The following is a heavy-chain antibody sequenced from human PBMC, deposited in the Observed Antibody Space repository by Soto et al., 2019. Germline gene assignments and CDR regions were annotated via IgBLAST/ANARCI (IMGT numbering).Heavy chain of an antibody. CDR2: IIPIFGTA. D-gene: IGHD3-3*01. CDR3: ARDQCDTIFGVVIPGGDYYYGMDV. Sequence: QVQLVQSGAEVKKPGSSVKVSCKASGGTFSSYAISWVRQAPGQGLEWMGGIIPIFGTANYAQKFQGRVTITADKSTSTAYMELSSLRSEDTAVYYCARDQCDTIFGVVIPGGDYYYGMDVWGQGTTVTVSS. V-gene: IGHV1-69*06. J-gene: IGHJ6*02. CDR1: GGTFSSYA.